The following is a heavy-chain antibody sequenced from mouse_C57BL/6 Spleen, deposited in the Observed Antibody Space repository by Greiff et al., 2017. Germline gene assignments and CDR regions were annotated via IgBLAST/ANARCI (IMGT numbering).Heavy chain of an antibody. Sequence: QVQLQQPGAELVKPGASVKMSCKASGYTFTSYWITWVKQRPGQGLEWIGDIYPGSGSTNYNEKFKSKATLTVDTSSSTAYMQLSSLTSEDSAVYYCARGGRQLRLPLDYWGQGTTLTVSS. CDR2: IYPGSGST. V-gene: IGHV1-55*01. CDR1: GYTFTSYW. J-gene: IGHJ2*01. D-gene: IGHD3-2*02. CDR3: ARGGRQLRLPLDY.